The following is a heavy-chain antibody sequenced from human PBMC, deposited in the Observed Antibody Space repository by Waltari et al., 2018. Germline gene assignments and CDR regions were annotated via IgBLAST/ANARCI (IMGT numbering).Heavy chain of an antibody. CDR2: INPNSGGT. CDR3: ARDYCSSTSCHNYFDY. D-gene: IGHD2-2*01. CDR1: GYTFTGYY. J-gene: IGHJ4*02. V-gene: IGHV1-2*02. Sequence: QVQLVQSGAEVKKPGASVKVSCKASGYTFTGYYMHWVRQAPGQGLEWMGWINPNSGGTNYAQKFQGRVTMTRDTSISTAYMELSRLRSDDTAVYYCARDYCSSTSCHNYFDYWGQGTLVTVSS.